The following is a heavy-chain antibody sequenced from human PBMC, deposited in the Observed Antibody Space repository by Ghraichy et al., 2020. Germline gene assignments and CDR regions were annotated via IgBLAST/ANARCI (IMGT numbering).Heavy chain of an antibody. CDR3: TTEGMYCSGGSCYPGLDP. CDR1: GFTFSNAW. J-gene: IGHJ5*02. D-gene: IGHD2-15*01. V-gene: IGHV3-15*01. CDR2: IKSKTDGGTT. Sequence: GESLNISCAASGFTFSNAWMSWVRQAPGKGLEWVGRIKSKTDGGTTDYAAPVKSRFTISRDDSKNTLYLQMNSLKTEDTAVYYCTTEGMYCSGGSCYPGLDPWGQGTLVTVSS.